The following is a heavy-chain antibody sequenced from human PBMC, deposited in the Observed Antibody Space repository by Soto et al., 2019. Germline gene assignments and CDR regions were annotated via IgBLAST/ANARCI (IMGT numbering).Heavy chain of an antibody. CDR3: ARAVVAATALGAHFVE. V-gene: IGHV4-31*03. Sequence: SETLSLTCTVSGGSISSGGYYWTWIRQHPGKGLEWIGYIYYSGITYYNPSLKSRVTISVDTSKNQFSLKLSSVTAADTAVYYCARAVVAATALGAHFVEWGQGTMVTVS. D-gene: IGHD2-15*01. CDR2: IYYSGIT. CDR1: GGSISSGGYY. J-gene: IGHJ4*02.